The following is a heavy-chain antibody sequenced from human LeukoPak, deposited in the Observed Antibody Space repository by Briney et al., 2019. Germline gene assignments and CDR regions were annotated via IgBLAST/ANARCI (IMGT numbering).Heavy chain of an antibody. CDR1: GYSFTNSW. V-gene: IGHV5-51*01. D-gene: IGHD6-19*01. Sequence: GESLKISCEGSGYSFTNSWIGWVRQMPGKGLEWMGIIYPGDSDTRYSPSFQGQVTISADKSLSTAYLQWSSLKASDTAMYYCVRDTRLAVAGTRVDYWGQGTLVTVFS. CDR3: VRDTRLAVAGTRVDY. CDR2: IYPGDSDT. J-gene: IGHJ4*02.